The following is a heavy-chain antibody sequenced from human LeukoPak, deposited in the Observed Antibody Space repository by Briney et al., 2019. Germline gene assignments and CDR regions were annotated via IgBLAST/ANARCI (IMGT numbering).Heavy chain of an antibody. Sequence: SETLSLTCAVYGGSFSSYYWGWIRQPPGKGLEWVGSIYYSGGTYYNPSLKSRVTISVDTSKNQFSLKLSSVTAADTAVYYCARRLQVAGDNWFDPWGQGTLVTVSS. CDR3: ARRLQVAGDNWFDP. J-gene: IGHJ5*02. D-gene: IGHD6-19*01. V-gene: IGHV4-39*01. CDR2: IYYSGGT. CDR1: GGSFSSYY.